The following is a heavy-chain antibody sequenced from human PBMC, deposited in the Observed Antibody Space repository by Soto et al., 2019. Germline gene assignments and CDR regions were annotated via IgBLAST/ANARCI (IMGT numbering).Heavy chain of an antibody. CDR3: AIVGGGGGHPD. J-gene: IGHJ6*01. CDR1: GGSISKSNYF. D-gene: IGHD3-10*01. CDR2: ILYSGTT. Sequence: QLQLQESGPGLVKPSETLSLTCTVSGGSISKSNYFWGWIRQAPGKGLEWIGSILYSGTTSYNSSLLKRLVITAVDTNNNHSPLIMCAAAAAAAADYCCAIVGGGGGHPDWG. V-gene: IGHV4-39*02.